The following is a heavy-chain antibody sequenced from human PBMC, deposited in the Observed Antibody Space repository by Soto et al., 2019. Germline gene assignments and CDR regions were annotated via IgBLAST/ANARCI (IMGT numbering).Heavy chain of an antibody. Sequence: EVQLVESGGGLVQPGGSLRLSCAASGFTFSSYWMHWVRQAPGKGLVWVSRINSDGSSTSYADSVKGRFTISRDNAKNTLYLQINSLGAEDTAVYYCVRTSLVVAAATREDYWGQGTLVTVSS. CDR3: VRTSLVVAAATREDY. D-gene: IGHD2-15*01. V-gene: IGHV3-74*01. CDR1: GFTFSSYW. CDR2: INSDGSST. J-gene: IGHJ4*02.